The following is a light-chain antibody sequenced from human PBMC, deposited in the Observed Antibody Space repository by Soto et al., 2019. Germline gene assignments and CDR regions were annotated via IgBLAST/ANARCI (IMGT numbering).Light chain of an antibody. CDR1: QGVSSY. Sequence: EIVLTQSPATLSLSPGERATLSCRASQGVSSYLAWYQQKPGQAPRLLIYDASNRATGIPARFSGSGSGTDFTLTISSLEPEDFAVYYCQQRSNWPLTFGGGTKVKIK. CDR3: QQRSNWPLT. J-gene: IGKJ4*01. V-gene: IGKV3-11*01. CDR2: DAS.